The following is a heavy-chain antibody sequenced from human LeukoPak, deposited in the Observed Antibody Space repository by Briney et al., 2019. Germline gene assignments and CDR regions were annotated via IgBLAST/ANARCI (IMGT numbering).Heavy chain of an antibody. Sequence: SETLSLTCTVSGYSISSGYYWGWIRQPPGKGLEWIGNIYHSGRTYYNPSLKSRVSISVDTSKNQFSLKLNSVTAADTAVYYCARQTGSGLFILPGGQGTLVTVSS. CDR2: IYHSGRT. CDR3: ARQTGSGLFILP. D-gene: IGHD3/OR15-3a*01. V-gene: IGHV4-38-2*02. CDR1: GYSISSGYY. J-gene: IGHJ4*02.